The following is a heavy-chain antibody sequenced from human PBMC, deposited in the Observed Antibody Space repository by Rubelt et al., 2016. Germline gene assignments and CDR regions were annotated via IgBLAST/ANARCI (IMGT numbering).Heavy chain of an antibody. CDR1: GFTFSSYS. J-gene: IGHJ6*02. V-gene: IGHV3-23*04. D-gene: IGHD2-2*01. CDR2: ITGSGGST. CDR3: ARPVYSSSHYYYYVMGV. Sequence: EVQLVESGGGLVQPGGSLRLSCAASGFTFSSYSMNWVRQAPGQGLEWVSAITGSGGSTYYADSVKGRFTISRDNSKNTLYLQMKRLRAEDTAVSYCARPVYSSSHYYYYVMGVWGQGTTVTVSS.